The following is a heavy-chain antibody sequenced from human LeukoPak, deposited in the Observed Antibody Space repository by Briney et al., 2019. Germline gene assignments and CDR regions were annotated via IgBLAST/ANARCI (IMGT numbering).Heavy chain of an antibody. V-gene: IGHV4-31*03. CDR1: GGSISSGGYY. CDR2: IYYSGST. CDR3: ARGVVATIRGVYYFDY. Sequence: SETLSLTCTVSGGSISSGGYYWSWVRQHPGKGLEWIGYIYYSGSTYYNPSLKSRVTISVDTSKNQFSLKLSSVTAADTAVYYCARGVVATIRGVYYFDYWGQGTLVTVPS. J-gene: IGHJ4*02. D-gene: IGHD5-12*01.